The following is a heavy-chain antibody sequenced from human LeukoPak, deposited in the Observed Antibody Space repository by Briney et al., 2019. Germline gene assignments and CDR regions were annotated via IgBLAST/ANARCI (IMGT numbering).Heavy chain of an antibody. Sequence: SETLSLTCTVSGGSISSYYCTWIRQPPGKGLEWIGYIYNSGSTNYNPSLKSRVTISVDTSKNQFSLKLSSVTAADTAVYYCARGEDYQLLGRNFDYWGQGTLVTVSS. CDR1: GGSISSYY. D-gene: IGHD2-2*01. CDR3: ARGEDYQLLGRNFDY. J-gene: IGHJ4*02. CDR2: IYNSGST. V-gene: IGHV4-59*01.